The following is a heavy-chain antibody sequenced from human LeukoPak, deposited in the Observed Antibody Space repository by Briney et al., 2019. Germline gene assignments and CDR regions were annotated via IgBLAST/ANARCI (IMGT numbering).Heavy chain of an antibody. Sequence: GGSLRLSCAASGFTFSSYWMHWVRQAPGKGLVWVSRINSDGSSTSYADSAKGRFTISRDNAKNTLYLQMNSLRAEDTAVYYCARAPIVVVPAALFSTSWFDPWGQGTLVTVSS. CDR1: GFTFSSYW. V-gene: IGHV3-74*01. J-gene: IGHJ5*02. D-gene: IGHD2-2*01. CDR3: ARAPIVVVPAALFSTSWFDP. CDR2: INSDGSST.